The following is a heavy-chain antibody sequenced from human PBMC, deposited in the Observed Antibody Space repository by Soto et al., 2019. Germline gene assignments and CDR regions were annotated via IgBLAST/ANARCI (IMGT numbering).Heavy chain of an antibody. V-gene: IGHV4-61*01. CDR2: ISYSGST. CDR1: GGSVSSGSYY. Sequence: QVQLQESGPGLVKPSETLSLTCTVSGGSVSSGSYYWSWIRQPPGKGLEWIGYISYSGSTNYNPSLKSRLTISVDTSKNQFSLKLSSVTAADTAVYYCAREPTTVTNYYYYDLDVWGQGTTVTVSS. J-gene: IGHJ6*02. D-gene: IGHD4-17*01. CDR3: AREPTTVTNYYYYDLDV.